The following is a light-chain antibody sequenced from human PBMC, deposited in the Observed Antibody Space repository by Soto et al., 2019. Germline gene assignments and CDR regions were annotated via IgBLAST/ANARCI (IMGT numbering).Light chain of an antibody. J-gene: IGLJ3*02. Sequence: QPVLTQSSSASAFLGSSVKLTCTLSSGHSSYIIAWHQQQPGKAPRYLMKLERSGSYNKGSGVPDRFSGSSFGADRYLTISNLQSEDEADYYCETWDSDTRVFGGGTKLTVL. CDR2: LERSGSY. V-gene: IGLV4-60*03. CDR3: ETWDSDTRV. CDR1: SGHSSYI.